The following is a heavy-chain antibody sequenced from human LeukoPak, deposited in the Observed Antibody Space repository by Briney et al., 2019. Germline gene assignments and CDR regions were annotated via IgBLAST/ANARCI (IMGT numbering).Heavy chain of an antibody. J-gene: IGHJ4*02. D-gene: IGHD1-26*01. V-gene: IGHV3-23*01. CDR2: ISGSGGST. CDR1: GFTFSSYA. CDR3: AKDQKWELLSFDY. Sequence: PGGSLRLSCAASGFTFSSYAMSWVRQAPGKGLEWVSGISGSGGSTYYADSVKGRFTISRDNSRNTLYLQMNSPRAEDTAVYYCAKDQKWELLSFDYWGQGTLVTVSS.